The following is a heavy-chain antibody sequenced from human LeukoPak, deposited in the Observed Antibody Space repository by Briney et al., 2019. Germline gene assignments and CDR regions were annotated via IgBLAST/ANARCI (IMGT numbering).Heavy chain of an antibody. Sequence: ASVKVSCKASGGTFSNYVISWVRQAPGQGLEWMGWINPNSGGTNYAQKFQGRVTMTRDTSISTAYMELSRLRSDDTAVYYCATKKTVVAALSDAFDVWGQGTMVTVSS. CDR3: ATKKTVVAALSDAFDV. CDR1: GGTFSNYV. D-gene: IGHD2-15*01. CDR2: INPNSGGT. J-gene: IGHJ3*01. V-gene: IGHV1-2*02.